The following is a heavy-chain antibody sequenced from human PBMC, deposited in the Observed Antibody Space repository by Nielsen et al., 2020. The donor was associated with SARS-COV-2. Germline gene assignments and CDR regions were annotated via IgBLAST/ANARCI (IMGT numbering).Heavy chain of an antibody. J-gene: IGHJ6*02. CDR1: GGSISSGGYY. V-gene: IGHV4-31*03. Sequence: SETLSLTCTVSGGSISSGGYYWSWIRQHPGKGLEWIGYIYYSGSIYYNPSLKSRVTISVDTSKNQFSLKLSSVTAADTAVYYCARGGTIFGVVTRMDVWGQGTTVTVSS. CDR3: ARGGTIFGVVTRMDV. D-gene: IGHD3-3*01. CDR2: IYYSGSI.